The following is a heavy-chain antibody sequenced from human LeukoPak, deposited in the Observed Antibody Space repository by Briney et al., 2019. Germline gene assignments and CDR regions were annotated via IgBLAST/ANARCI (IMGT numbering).Heavy chain of an antibody. V-gene: IGHV4-39*01. CDR2: IYYSGST. J-gene: IGHJ4*02. CDR1: GGSISSSSYY. D-gene: IGHD1-26*01. Sequence: NPSETLSLTCTVSGGSISSSSYYWGWIRQPPGKGLEWIGSIYYSGSTYYNPSLKSRVAISVDTSKNQFSLKLSSVTAEDTAVYFCARHDMDVAGAGLDYFDYWGQGTLVTVSS. CDR3: ARHDMDVAGAGLDYFDY.